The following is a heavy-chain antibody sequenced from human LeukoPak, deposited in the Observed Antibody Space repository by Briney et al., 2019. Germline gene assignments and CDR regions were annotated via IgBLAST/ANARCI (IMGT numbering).Heavy chain of an antibody. CDR2: ISAYNGNT. D-gene: IGHD2-2*02. Sequence: ASVKVSCKASGYTFTSYGISWVRRAPGQGLEWMGWISAYNGNTNYAQKLQGRVTMTTDTSTSTAYMELRSLRSDDTAVYYCARDCSSTSCYTPFDYWGQGTLVTVSS. V-gene: IGHV1-18*01. J-gene: IGHJ4*02. CDR3: ARDCSSTSCYTPFDY. CDR1: GYTFTSYG.